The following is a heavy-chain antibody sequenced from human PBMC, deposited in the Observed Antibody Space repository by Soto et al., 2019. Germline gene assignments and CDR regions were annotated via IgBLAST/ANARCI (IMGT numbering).Heavy chain of an antibody. V-gene: IGHV1-3*01. CDR2: INAGNGNT. CDR1: GYTFTSYA. CDR3: AKDLPDPGYY. Sequence: ASVKVSGKASGYTFTSYAMHCVRQAPGQRLEWMGWINAGNGNTKYSQKFQGRVTLTRDTSRSTAYMELSSLTSEDTAVYYCAKDLPDPGYYWGQGTLVTVSS. J-gene: IGHJ4*02.